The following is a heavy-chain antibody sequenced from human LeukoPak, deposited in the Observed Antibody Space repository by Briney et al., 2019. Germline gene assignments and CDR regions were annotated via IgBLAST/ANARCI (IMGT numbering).Heavy chain of an antibody. CDR3: ARGASIAVAGWVDY. V-gene: IGHV1-46*01. J-gene: IGHJ4*02. CDR2: INPSGGST. CDR1: GYTFTSYY. Sequence: ASVKVSCKASGYTFTSYYMHWVRQAPGQGLEWMGIINPSGGSTSYAQKFQGRVTITADKSTSTAYMELSSLRSEDTAVYYCARGASIAVAGWVDYWGQGTLVTVSS. D-gene: IGHD6-19*01.